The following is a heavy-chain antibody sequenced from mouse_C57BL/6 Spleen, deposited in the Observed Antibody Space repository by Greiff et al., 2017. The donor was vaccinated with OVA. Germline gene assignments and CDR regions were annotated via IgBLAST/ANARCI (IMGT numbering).Heavy chain of an antibody. CDR3: AKYGSSYEGFAY. V-gene: IGHV5-17*01. Sequence: EVQLQQSGGGLVKPGGSLKLSCAASGFTFSDYGMHWVRQAPEKGLEWVAYISSGSSTIYYADTVKGRFTISRDNAKNTLFLQMTSLRSEDTAMYYCAKYGSSYEGFAYWGQGTLVTVSA. CDR2: ISSGSSTI. CDR1: GFTFSDYG. D-gene: IGHD1-1*01. J-gene: IGHJ3*01.